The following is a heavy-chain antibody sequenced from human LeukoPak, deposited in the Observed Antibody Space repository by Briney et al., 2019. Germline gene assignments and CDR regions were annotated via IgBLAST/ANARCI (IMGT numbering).Heavy chain of an antibody. CDR3: ARVTGFYGSGSYWFDP. V-gene: IGHV4-59*01. CDR2: IYYSGIT. J-gene: IGHJ5*02. Sequence: PSETLSPTCTVSGGSITSYCWSWIRQPPGKGLEWIGYIYYSGITNYNPSLKSRVTISVDTSKNQFSLKLSSVTAADTAVYYCARVTGFYGSGSYWFDPWGQGTLVTVSS. CDR1: GGSITSYC. D-gene: IGHD3-10*01.